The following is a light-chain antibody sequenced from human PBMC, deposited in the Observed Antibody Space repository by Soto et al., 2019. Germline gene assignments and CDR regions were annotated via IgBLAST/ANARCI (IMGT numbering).Light chain of an antibody. V-gene: IGKV3-15*01. J-gene: IGKJ5*01. CDR1: QSVSSN. CDR2: GAS. CDR3: QKYNNWLIP. Sequence: EIVMTQSPATLSVSPGERATLSCRASQSVSSNLAWYQQKPGQAPRLLIYGASTRATGIPARFSGSGSGTEFTLTISSLQSEDFAVYYCQKYNNWLIPFGEGTRLEI.